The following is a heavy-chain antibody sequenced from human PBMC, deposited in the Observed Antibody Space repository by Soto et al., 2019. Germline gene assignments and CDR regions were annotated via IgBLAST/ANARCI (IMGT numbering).Heavy chain of an antibody. Sequence: GESLKISCQCSGYTFSNFWIGWVRQLPGKGLEWMGIIHPGDHETRYSPSFHGKVTISADKSINTAYLQWNSLEASDTAFYFCARSPRSSPYFDYWGQGALVTVSS. V-gene: IGHV5-51*01. CDR1: GYTFSNFW. D-gene: IGHD6-13*01. CDR3: ARSPRSSPYFDY. CDR2: IHPGDHET. J-gene: IGHJ4*02.